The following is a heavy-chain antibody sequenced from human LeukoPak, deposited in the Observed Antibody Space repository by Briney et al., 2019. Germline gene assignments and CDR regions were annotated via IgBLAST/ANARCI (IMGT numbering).Heavy chain of an antibody. CDR3: ARDHVGATGLLWAFDY. Sequence: ASVKVSCKASGGTFSSYAISWVRQAPGQGLEWMGGIIPIFGTANYAQKLQGRVTMTTDTSTSTAYMELRSLRSDDTAVYYCARDHVGATGLLWAFDYWGQGTLVTVSS. CDR1: GGTFSSYA. J-gene: IGHJ4*02. D-gene: IGHD1-26*01. CDR2: IIPIFGTA. V-gene: IGHV1-69*05.